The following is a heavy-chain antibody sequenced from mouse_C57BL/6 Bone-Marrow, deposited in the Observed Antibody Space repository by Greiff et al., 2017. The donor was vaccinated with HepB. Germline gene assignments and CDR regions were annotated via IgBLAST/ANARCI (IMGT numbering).Heavy chain of an antibody. V-gene: IGHV2-5*01. CDR2: LWRGGST. J-gene: IGHJ3*01. Sequence: QVQLKESGPGLVQPSQSLSITCTVSGFSLTSYGVHWVRQSPGKGLAWRGVLWRGGSTDYNAALLSRLSITKDNSKSQVFFKMNSLQADDTAIYYCATMISWFAYWGQGTLVTVSA. D-gene: IGHD2-4*01. CDR1: GFSLTSYG. CDR3: ATMISWFAY.